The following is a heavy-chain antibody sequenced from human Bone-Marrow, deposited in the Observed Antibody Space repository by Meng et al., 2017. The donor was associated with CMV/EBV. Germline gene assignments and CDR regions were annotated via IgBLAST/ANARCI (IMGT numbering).Heavy chain of an antibody. V-gene: IGHV1-2*04. CDR1: GYTFTAYN. CDR3: ARDPAISAAGAYDY. D-gene: IGHD6-13*01. Sequence: SGYTFTAYNMHWVRQAPGQGPEWMGWINPDSGATNYAQKFQGWITMTRDTSISTAYLELIRLTSDDTAVYYCARDPAISAAGAYDYWGQGTLVTVSS. CDR2: INPDSGAT. J-gene: IGHJ4*02.